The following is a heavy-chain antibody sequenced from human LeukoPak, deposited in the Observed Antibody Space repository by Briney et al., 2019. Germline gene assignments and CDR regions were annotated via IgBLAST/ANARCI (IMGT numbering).Heavy chain of an antibody. V-gene: IGHV3-23*05. Sequence: GGSLRLSCIASGFIFRDYVMSWVRQAPGKGPEWVATIWRTGDWTYYVDSVKGRFTISRDNSKNTLYLQMNRLRVADTAIYYCAKDRHDYGDYAFDSWGQGTLVTVSS. D-gene: IGHD4-17*01. CDR3: AKDRHDYGDYAFDS. CDR2: IWRTGDWT. CDR1: GFIFRDYV. J-gene: IGHJ4*02.